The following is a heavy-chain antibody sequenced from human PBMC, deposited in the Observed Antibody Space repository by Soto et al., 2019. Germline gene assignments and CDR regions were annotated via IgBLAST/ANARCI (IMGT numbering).Heavy chain of an antibody. CDR3: ARPRTSTVAKFYFDS. D-gene: IGHD5-12*01. V-gene: IGHV4-59*08. J-gene: IGHJ4*02. CDR2: IYNSGTT. Sequence: SETLSLTCTVFGGTISGYYWSWIRQAPGKGLEWIAYIYNSGTTNYNPSLKSGVTISEDSSKNQISLKLSSVTAADTAVYYCARPRTSTVAKFYFDSEGQGALLTVSS. CDR1: GGTISGYY.